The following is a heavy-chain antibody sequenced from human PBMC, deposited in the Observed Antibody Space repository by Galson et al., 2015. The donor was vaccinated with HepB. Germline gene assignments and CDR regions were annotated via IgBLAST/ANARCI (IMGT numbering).Heavy chain of an antibody. Sequence: SLRLSCAASGFTFSSYCMNWVHQAPGKGLEWVSYISSSSTTIYYADSVKGRFTISRDNVKNSLELQMNSLRDEDTAVYYCARSDYDFWSGYYRGYQYGMDVWGQGTTVTVSS. D-gene: IGHD3-3*01. CDR3: ARSDYDFWSGYYRGYQYGMDV. CDR1: GFTFSSYC. V-gene: IGHV3-48*02. J-gene: IGHJ6*02. CDR2: ISSSSTTI.